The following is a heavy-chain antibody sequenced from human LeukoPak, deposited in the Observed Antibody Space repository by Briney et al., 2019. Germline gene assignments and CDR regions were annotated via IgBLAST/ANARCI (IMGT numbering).Heavy chain of an antibody. D-gene: IGHD4-17*01. CDR3: ARDMTTVTTFYYYYYGMDV. CDR2: ISSSSSTI. J-gene: IGHJ6*02. CDR1: GFTFSSYS. Sequence: GGSLRLSCAASGFTFSSYSMNWVRQAPGKGLEWVSYISSSSSTIYYADSVKGRFTISRDNAENSLYLQMSSLRAEDTAVYYCARDMTTVTTFYYYYYGMDVWGQGTTVTVSS. V-gene: IGHV3-48*01.